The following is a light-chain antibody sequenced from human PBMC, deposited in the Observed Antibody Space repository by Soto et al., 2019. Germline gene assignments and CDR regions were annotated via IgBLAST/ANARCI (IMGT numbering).Light chain of an antibody. CDR3: AAWDDRLDVYV. CDR1: SSNIGSNT. Sequence: QSVLTQPPSASGTPGQIVAISCSGSSSNIGSNTVTWYQQLPGTAPKLLIYSTSQRSSGVPGRFSGSKSGASASLSISGLQSEDAADYYCAAWDDRLDVYVFGKGTKLTV. J-gene: IGLJ1*01. V-gene: IGLV1-44*01. CDR2: STS.